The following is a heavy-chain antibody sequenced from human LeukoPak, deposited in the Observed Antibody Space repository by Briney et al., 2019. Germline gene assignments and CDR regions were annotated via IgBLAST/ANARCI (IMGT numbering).Heavy chain of an antibody. J-gene: IGHJ3*02. D-gene: IGHD4-23*01. V-gene: IGHV1-18*01. CDR2: VSAYNGNT. CDR3: ARDPAVGPGSAFDI. CDR1: GYTFTSYG. Sequence: GASVKVSCKASGYTFTSYGISWVRQAPGQGLEWMGWVSAYNGNTNYAQKRQGRVTMTTDTSTSTAYMELRSLRSDDTAVYYCARDPAVGPGSAFDIWGQGTMVTVSS.